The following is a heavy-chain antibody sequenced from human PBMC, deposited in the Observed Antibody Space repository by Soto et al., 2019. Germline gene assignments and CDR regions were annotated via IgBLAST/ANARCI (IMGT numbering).Heavy chain of an antibody. CDR3: SIGEYFDYVLSFDS. Sequence: PGGSLRLSCSASGFTFSGYVMNWVRQAPGKGLEWVSFISGSGGATYYADSVKGRFTISRDNSKNTLYLQMNSLRAEDTAVYYCSIGEYFDYVLSFDSWGQGTLVTVSS. CDR2: ISGSGGAT. D-gene: IGHD3-9*01. CDR1: GFTFSGYV. V-gene: IGHV3-23*01. J-gene: IGHJ4*02.